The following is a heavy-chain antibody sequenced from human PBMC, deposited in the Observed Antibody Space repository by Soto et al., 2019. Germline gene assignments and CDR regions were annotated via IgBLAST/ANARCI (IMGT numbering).Heavy chain of an antibody. CDR1: GFTFSSYG. J-gene: IGHJ4*02. D-gene: IGHD4-17*01. V-gene: IGHV3-30*03. CDR3: ARGHGDYGRLNDY. Sequence: GGSLRLSCAASGFTFSSYGMHWVRQAPGKGLEWVAVISYDGSNKYYADSVKGRFTISRDNSKNTLYLQMNSLRAEDTAVYYCARGHGDYGRLNDYWGQGTLVTVSS. CDR2: ISYDGSNK.